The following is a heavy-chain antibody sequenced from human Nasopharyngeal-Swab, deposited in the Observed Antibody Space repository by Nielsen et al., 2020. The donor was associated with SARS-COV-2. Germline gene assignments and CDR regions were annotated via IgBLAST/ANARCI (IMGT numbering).Heavy chain of an antibody. J-gene: IGHJ5*02. V-gene: IGHV3-30*03. Sequence: GESLKISCAASGFTFSSYGMHWVRQAPGKGLEWVAVISYDGSNKYYADSVKGRFTISRDNSKNTLYLQMNSLRAEDTAVYYCASCSGSSCYSGWFDPWGQGTLVTVSS. CDR3: ASCSGSSCYSGWFDP. D-gene: IGHD2-15*01. CDR1: GFTFSSYG. CDR2: ISYDGSNK.